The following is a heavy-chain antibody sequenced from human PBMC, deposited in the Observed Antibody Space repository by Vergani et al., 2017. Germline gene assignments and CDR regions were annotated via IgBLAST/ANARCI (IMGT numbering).Heavy chain of an antibody. CDR1: GFTFSTYA. Sequence: QVQLVESGGGVVQPGRSLRLSCTSSGFTFSTYAMHWVRQAPGKGLEWVAILYYDGSKKYYADSVQGRFTISRDNSRNTLDLLMSSLRAEDTAIYYCVREGSYCGSTTCRNPSYVYYYHMDVWGEGTTVTVSS. V-gene: IGHV3-33*01. D-gene: IGHD2-21*01. J-gene: IGHJ6*03. CDR3: VREGSYCGSTTCRNPSYVYYYHMDV. CDR2: LYYDGSKK.